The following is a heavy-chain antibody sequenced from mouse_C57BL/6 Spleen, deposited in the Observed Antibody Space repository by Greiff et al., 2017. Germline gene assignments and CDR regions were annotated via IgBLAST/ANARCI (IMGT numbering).Heavy chain of an antibody. CDR1: GYTFTSYG. CDR2: IYPRSGNT. D-gene: IGHD1-1*01. V-gene: IGHV1-81*01. Sequence: VQLVESGAELARPGASVKLSCKASGYTFTSYGISWVKQRTGQGLEWIGEIYPRSGNTYYNEKFKGKATRTADKSSSTAYMELHSLTSEDSAVYFCAREGIYYGSIYIDYWGQGTTLTVSS. J-gene: IGHJ2*01. CDR3: AREGIYYGSIYIDY.